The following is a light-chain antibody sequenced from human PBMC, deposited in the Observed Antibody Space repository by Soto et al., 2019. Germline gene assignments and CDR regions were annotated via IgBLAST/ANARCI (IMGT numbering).Light chain of an antibody. CDR3: QQYNGFPWT. J-gene: IGKJ1*01. V-gene: IGKV1-5*03. Sequence: DIKVNQSPPTLSASVGDRLTITCRASQRISSWLAWYQQKPGRAPKLLIYKASSLESGVPARFSGSGSGTEFTLTISSLQPDDFATYYCQQYNGFPWTFGQGTKVDIK. CDR2: KAS. CDR1: QRISSW.